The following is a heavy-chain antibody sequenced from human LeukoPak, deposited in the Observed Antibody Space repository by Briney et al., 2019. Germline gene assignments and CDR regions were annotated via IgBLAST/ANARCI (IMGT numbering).Heavy chain of an antibody. D-gene: IGHD3-10*01. CDR1: GGSISSGGYS. V-gene: IGHV3-7*01. CDR3: ARVGGSGSYFLPDYGMDV. CDR2: IKQDASEK. Sequence: LSLTCAVSGGSISSGGYSWSWIRQPPGKGLEGVANIKQDASEKYYVDSVKGRFTISRDNAKNSLYLQMNSLRAEDTAVYYCARVGGSGSYFLPDYGMDVWGQGTTVTVSS. J-gene: IGHJ6*02.